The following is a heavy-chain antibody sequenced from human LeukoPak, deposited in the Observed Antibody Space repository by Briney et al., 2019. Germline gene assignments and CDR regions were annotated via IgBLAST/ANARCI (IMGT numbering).Heavy chain of an antibody. D-gene: IGHD3-22*01. CDR3: ASLGRDSSGQRGYFDY. CDR1: GGSISSRNYY. CDR2: IYYSGST. J-gene: IGHJ4*02. Sequence: SETLSLTCTVSGGSISSRNYYWGWIRQPPGKGLEWIGSIYYSGSTYYNPSLKSRVTISVDTSKNQFSLKLSSVTAADTAVYYCASLGRDSSGQRGYFDYWGQGTLVTVSS. V-gene: IGHV4-39*01.